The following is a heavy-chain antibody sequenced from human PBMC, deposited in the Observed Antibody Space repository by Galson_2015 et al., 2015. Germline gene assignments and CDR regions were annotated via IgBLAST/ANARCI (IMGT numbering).Heavy chain of an antibody. Sequence: SLRLSCAASGFTFSSYAMHWVRQAPGKGLEWVSAISYDGRNKYYADSVKGRFTISRDNSKNTLYLQMNSLRAEDTAVYYCASDRLASQLTCYMDVWGKGTTVTVSS. CDR3: ASDRLASQLTCYMDV. V-gene: IGHV3-30*01. CDR2: ISYDGRNK. CDR1: GFTFSSYA. J-gene: IGHJ6*03. D-gene: IGHD2-2*01.